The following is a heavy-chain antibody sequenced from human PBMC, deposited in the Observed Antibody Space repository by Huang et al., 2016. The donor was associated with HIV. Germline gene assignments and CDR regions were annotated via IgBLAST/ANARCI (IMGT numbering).Heavy chain of an antibody. CDR3: ARGSAGVLWFGEM. Sequence: QERLVESGGGVVQPGRSLRLSCAASGFTFSSYAMHWVRQAAGKGMECVAVISYDGSNQQYVDSVKGRFTISRDNSKKMLYLQMNSLRMGDTAVYYCARGSAGVLWFGEMWGQGTLVTVSS. CDR2: ISYDGSNQ. J-gene: IGHJ4*02. CDR1: GFTFSSYA. D-gene: IGHD3-10*01. V-gene: IGHV3-30*04.